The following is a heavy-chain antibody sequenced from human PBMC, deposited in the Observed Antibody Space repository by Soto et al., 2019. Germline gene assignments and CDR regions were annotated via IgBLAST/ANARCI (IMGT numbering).Heavy chain of an antibody. J-gene: IGHJ4*02. CDR3: ARDGADYSEPGTDY. CDR1: GFPFSDYW. CDR2: IKQDGSVK. D-gene: IGHD4-4*01. Sequence: EVQLVESGGGLVQPGGSLTLSCVASGFPFSDYWLSWVRQAPGKGLEWVAIIKQDGSVKYYLDSVKGQFTISRDNAEGSVYLHMNSLRLEDTAVYHCARDGADYSEPGTDYWGQGALVTVSS. V-gene: IGHV3-7*01.